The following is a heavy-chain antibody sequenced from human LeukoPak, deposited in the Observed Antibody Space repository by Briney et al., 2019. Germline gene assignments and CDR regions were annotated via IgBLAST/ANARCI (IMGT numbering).Heavy chain of an antibody. Sequence: LETLSLTCTVSGGSISSYYWSWIRQPPGKGLEWIGYIYYSGSTNYNPSLKSRVTISVDTSKNQFSLKLSSVTAADTAVYYCARESRYYYDSSGYHAYYFDYWGQGTLVTVSS. CDR2: IYYSGST. V-gene: IGHV4-59*01. CDR1: GGSISSYY. D-gene: IGHD3-22*01. J-gene: IGHJ4*02. CDR3: ARESRYYYDSSGYHAYYFDY.